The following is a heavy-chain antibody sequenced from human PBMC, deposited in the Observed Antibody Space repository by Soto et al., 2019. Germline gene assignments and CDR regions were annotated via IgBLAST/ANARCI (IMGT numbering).Heavy chain of an antibody. CDR3: ARDPRDEVLHYSYGMDV. V-gene: IGHV1-69*08. Sequence: QVQLVQSGAEVKKPGSSVKVSCKASGGTFSSYTISWVRQAPGQGLEWMGRIIPILGIANYAQKFQGRVTMTADKSTSTAYMELSSLRSEDTAVYYCARDPRDEVLHYSYGMDVWGQGTTVTVSS. J-gene: IGHJ6*02. CDR2: IIPILGIA. CDR1: GGTFSSYT. D-gene: IGHD1-26*01.